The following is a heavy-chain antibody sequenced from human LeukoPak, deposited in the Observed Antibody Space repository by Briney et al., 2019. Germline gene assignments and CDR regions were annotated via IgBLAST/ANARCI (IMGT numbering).Heavy chain of an antibody. Sequence: ASVKVSCKASGYTFTSYDINWVRQATGQGLEWMGWMNPNSGNTGYAQKFQDRVTMTRNTSISTAYMELSSLRSEDTAVYYCARGFGRYCSGGSCTDYWGQGTLVTVSS. CDR2: MNPNSGNT. J-gene: IGHJ4*02. CDR3: ARGFGRYCSGGSCTDY. V-gene: IGHV1-8*01. D-gene: IGHD2-15*01. CDR1: GYTFTSYD.